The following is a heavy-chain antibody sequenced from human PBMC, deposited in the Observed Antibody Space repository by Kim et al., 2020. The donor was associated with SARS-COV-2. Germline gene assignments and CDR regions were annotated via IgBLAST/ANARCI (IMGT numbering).Heavy chain of an antibody. CDR2: ISSSSSYI. D-gene: IGHD3-10*01. CDR1: GFTFSSYS. J-gene: IGHJ6*02. Sequence: GGSLRLSCAASGFTFSSYSMNWVRQAPGKGLEWVSSISSSSSYIYYADSVKGRFTISRDNAKNSLYLQMNSLRAEDTAVYYCARGLWFGASGLFSYYYGMDVWGQGTTVTVSS. CDR3: ARGLWFGASGLFSYYYGMDV. V-gene: IGHV3-21*01.